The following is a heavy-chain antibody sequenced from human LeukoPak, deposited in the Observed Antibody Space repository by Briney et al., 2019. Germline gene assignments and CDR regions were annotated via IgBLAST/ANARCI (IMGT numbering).Heavy chain of an antibody. CDR3: TMAVDGHPD. Sequence: PSETLSLTWAVSGVAFSNYYGSCVRQSPRKGLEWIGEINHSGYTNYNPSLKSRVTMSIDTSKNQFSLMLTSVTAADTAVYYCTMAVDGHPDWGQGTLVTVSS. V-gene: IGHV4-34*01. J-gene: IGHJ4*02. CDR1: GVAFSNYY. D-gene: IGHD5-12*01. CDR2: INHSGYT.